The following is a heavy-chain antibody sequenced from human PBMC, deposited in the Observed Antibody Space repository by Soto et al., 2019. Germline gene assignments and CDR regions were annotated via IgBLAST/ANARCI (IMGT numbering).Heavy chain of an antibody. CDR1: GVSISTYY. Sequence: PSETLSLTCTVSGVSISTYYWTWMRQPPGKELEWIGYIHYTGRTNKNPSLKSRVTMSVDTSKNQFSLKLNSVTAADTAVYYCARDLAVGGFFDPWGQGTLVTVSS. CDR3: ARDLAVGGFFDP. V-gene: IGHV4-59*01. J-gene: IGHJ5*02. CDR2: IHYTGRT. D-gene: IGHD3-10*01.